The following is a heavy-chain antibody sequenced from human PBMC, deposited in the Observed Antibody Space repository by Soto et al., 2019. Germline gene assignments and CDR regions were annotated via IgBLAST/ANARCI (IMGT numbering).Heavy chain of an antibody. CDR1: GFTFSSYS. CDR2: ISSSSSYI. CDR3: ACDSTGYWMPHYYYYMDV. Sequence: GGSLRLSCAASGFTFSSYSMNWVRQAPGKGLEWVSSISSSSSYIYYADSVKGRFTISRDNAKNSLYLQMNSLRAEDTAVYYCACDSTGYWMPHYYYYMDVWGKGTTVTVSS. D-gene: IGHD3-22*01. V-gene: IGHV3-21*01. J-gene: IGHJ6*03.